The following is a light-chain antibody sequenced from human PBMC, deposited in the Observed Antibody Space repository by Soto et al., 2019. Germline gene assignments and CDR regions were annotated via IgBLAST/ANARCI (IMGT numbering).Light chain of an antibody. Sequence: QSVLTQPRSVSGSPGRSVTISCTGTSSDVGGYNSVSWYQQHPGKAPKLMIYDVSKRPSGVPDRFSGSKSGNTASLTISGLQAEDEADYYCCSYAGSYSYVFGTGTKLTVL. CDR2: DVS. CDR3: CSYAGSYSYV. CDR1: SSDVGGYNS. V-gene: IGLV2-11*01. J-gene: IGLJ1*01.